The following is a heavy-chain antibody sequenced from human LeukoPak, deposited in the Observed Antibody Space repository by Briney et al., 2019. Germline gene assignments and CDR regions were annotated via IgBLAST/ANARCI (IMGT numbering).Heavy chain of an antibody. CDR2: ISAYNGNT. CDR1: GYTFTGYY. Sequence: ASVKVSCKASGYTFTGYYMHWVRQAPGQGLEWMGWISAYNGNTNYAQKLQGRVTMTTDTSTSTAYMELRSLRSDDTAVYYCARFNYGDYDYFDYWGQGTLATVSS. J-gene: IGHJ4*02. V-gene: IGHV1-18*04. D-gene: IGHD4-17*01. CDR3: ARFNYGDYDYFDY.